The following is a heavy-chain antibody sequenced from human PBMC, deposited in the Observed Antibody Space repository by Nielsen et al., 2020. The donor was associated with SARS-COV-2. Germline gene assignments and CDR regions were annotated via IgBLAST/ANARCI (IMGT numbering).Heavy chain of an antibody. CDR1: GFMVSDSY. CDR3: AREGRNLPLDY. J-gene: IGHJ4*02. V-gene: IGHV3-11*05. Sequence: GESLKISCAASGFMVSDSYMSWIRQTPGKGLEWISYISSSGSYTNYADSVKGRFTISRDNGKNSLYLQMNSLRVEDTAVYYCAREGRNLPLDYWDQGTLVTVSS. CDR2: ISSSGSYT.